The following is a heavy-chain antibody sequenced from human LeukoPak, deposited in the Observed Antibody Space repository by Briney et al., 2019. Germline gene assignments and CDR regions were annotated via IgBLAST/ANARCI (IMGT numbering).Heavy chain of an antibody. CDR2: VDAGATST. Sequence: PGGSLRLSCAASGFPVNKYEIHWVRQAPGKGLEWISYVDAGATSTNYADSVWGRFTLSRDNAQNSVHLQMNSLRDEDTAVYYCVRGRLLRSPKVLYSWGQGALVTVSS. D-gene: IGHD2-15*01. J-gene: IGHJ4*02. V-gene: IGHV3-48*03. CDR3: VRGRLLRSPKVLYS. CDR1: GFPVNKYE.